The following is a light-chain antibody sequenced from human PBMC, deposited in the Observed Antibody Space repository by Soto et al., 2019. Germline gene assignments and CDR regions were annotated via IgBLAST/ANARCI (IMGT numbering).Light chain of an antibody. CDR2: DAS. V-gene: IGKV3D-20*01. Sequence: EIVVTQSPGALSFSPWERATLSCGASQSVSSSYLAWYQLKPGLAPRLLIYDASSRATGIPDRFSGSGSGTDFTLTINRLEPEDSAVYYCQQYRSLITFGQGTRLEIK. CDR1: QSVSSSY. CDR3: QQYRSLIT. J-gene: IGKJ5*01.